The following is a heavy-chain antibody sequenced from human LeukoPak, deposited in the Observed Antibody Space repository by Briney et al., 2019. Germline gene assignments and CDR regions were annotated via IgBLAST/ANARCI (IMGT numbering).Heavy chain of an antibody. CDR2: MNPNSGGT. J-gene: IGHJ5*02. V-gene: IGHV1-2*02. D-gene: IGHD3-16*02. CDR1: GYTFTRYD. Sequence: ASVKVSCKASGYTFTRYDMHWVRQAPGQGLEWMGWMNPNSGGTKYAQKFQGRVTMTRDTSISTAYMELSRLRSDDTAMYYCARDKLGLGELSLYDQWGQGTLVTVFS. CDR3: ARDKLGLGELSLYDQ.